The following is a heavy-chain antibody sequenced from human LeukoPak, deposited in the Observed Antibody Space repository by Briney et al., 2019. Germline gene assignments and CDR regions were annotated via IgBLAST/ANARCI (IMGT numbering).Heavy chain of an antibody. CDR2: MKQDGSDI. J-gene: IGHJ4*02. CDR1: GFTFSNFW. CDR3: ARGPHTGYGTSWFDY. V-gene: IGHV3-7*01. D-gene: IGHD6-13*01. Sequence: PGGSLRLSCAASGFTFSNFWMNRVRQAPGKGLEWVASMKQDGSDIYYVDSVKGRFTISRDTAKSSLYLQMNTLRVEDTAVYYCARGPHTGYGTSWFDYWGQGTLVTVSS.